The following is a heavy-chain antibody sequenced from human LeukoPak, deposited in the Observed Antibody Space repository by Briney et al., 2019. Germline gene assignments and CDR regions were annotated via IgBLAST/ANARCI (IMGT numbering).Heavy chain of an antibody. Sequence: GGSLRLSCAASGFTFSKAWMSWVRQAPGKGLEWVGRIKSKTDGGTTDYAAPVRGRFTISRDDSKNTLYLQMSSLKTEDTAAYYCTTLSGGDLDYWGQGTLVTVSS. CDR2: IKSKTDGGTT. CDR1: GFTFSKAW. CDR3: TTLSGGDLDY. J-gene: IGHJ4*02. D-gene: IGHD2-21*01. V-gene: IGHV3-15*01.